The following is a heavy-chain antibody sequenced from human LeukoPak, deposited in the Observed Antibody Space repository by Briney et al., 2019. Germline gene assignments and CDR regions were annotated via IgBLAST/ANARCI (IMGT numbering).Heavy chain of an antibody. CDR3: ARGIGYCSSTSCYAGEFDY. D-gene: IGHD2-2*01. Sequence: SVKVSCKASGGTFSSYAISWVRQAPGQGLEWMGGIIPIFGTANYAQKFQGRVTITADKSTSTAYMELSSLRSEDTAVYYCARGIGYCSSTSCYAGEFDYWGQGTLVTVSS. CDR1: GGTFSSYA. J-gene: IGHJ4*02. CDR2: IIPIFGTA. V-gene: IGHV1-69*06.